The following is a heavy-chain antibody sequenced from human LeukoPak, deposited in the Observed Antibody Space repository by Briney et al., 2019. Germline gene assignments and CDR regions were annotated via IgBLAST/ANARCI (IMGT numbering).Heavy chain of an antibody. CDR3: ARESPDYFDY. J-gene: IGHJ4*02. CDR1: GFTLSSSW. Sequence: GGSLRLSCVASGFTLSSSWMSWVRQAPGKGLEWVANIKQDGSEKYYVDSVKGRFTISRDNAKNSLYLQMNSLRAEDTAVYYCARESPDYFDYWGQGTLVTVSS. CDR2: IKQDGSEK. V-gene: IGHV3-7*01.